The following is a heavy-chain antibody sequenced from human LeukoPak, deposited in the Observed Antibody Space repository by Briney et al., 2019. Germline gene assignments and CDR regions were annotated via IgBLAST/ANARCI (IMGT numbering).Heavy chain of an antibody. V-gene: IGHV4-31*03. D-gene: IGHD6-19*01. CDR3: ARKGYSSGYDY. CDR2: INHSGST. J-gene: IGHJ4*02. CDR1: GGSISSGGYY. Sequence: SETLSLTCTVSGGSISSGGYYWSWIRQHPGKGLEWIGEINHSGSTNYNPSLKSRVTISVDTSKNQFSLKLSSVTAADTAVYYCARKGYSSGYDYWGQGTLVTVSS.